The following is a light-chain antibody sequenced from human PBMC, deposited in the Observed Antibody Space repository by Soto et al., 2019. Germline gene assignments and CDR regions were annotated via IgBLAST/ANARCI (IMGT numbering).Light chain of an antibody. V-gene: IGLV2-14*01. CDR2: DVS. J-gene: IGLJ2*01. CDR1: SSDVGGYNY. Sequence: QSVLTQPASVSGSPGQSITISCTGTSSDVGGYNYVSWYQQHPGKDPKLMIYDVSIRPSGVSNRFSGSKSGNTASLTISGLQAEDEADYYCSSYTSSSTVVFGGGTKVTVL. CDR3: SSYTSSSTVV.